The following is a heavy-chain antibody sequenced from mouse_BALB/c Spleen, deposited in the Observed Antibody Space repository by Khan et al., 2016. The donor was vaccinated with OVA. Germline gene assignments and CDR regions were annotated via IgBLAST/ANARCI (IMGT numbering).Heavy chain of an antibody. J-gene: IGHJ2*01. V-gene: IGHV2-9*02. CDR2: IWAGGSK. Sequence: QVQLQESGPGLVAPSQSLSITCTVSGFSLTSYGVHWVSQPPGEGLEWLGVIWAGGSKNYNSALMSRMSISKDDTNSQVFLKMNSLQTDETAMYFCVGLWDFWGQGTTLTVSS. CDR1: GFSLTSYG. CDR3: VGLWDF. D-gene: IGHD4-1*01.